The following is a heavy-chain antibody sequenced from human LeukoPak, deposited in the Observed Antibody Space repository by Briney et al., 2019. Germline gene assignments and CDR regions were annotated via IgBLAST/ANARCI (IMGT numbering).Heavy chain of an antibody. D-gene: IGHD5-18*01. J-gene: IGHJ4*02. CDR2: MNPNSGNT. V-gene: IGHV1-8*01. Sequence: ASVKVSCKASGYTFTSYDINWVRQATGQGLEWMGWMNPNSGNTGYAQKFQGRVTMTRNTSISTAYMELSRLRSDDTAVYYCARTGYSYGPPNFDYGGQGTLVTVSS. CDR1: GYTFTSYD. CDR3: ARTGYSYGPPNFDY.